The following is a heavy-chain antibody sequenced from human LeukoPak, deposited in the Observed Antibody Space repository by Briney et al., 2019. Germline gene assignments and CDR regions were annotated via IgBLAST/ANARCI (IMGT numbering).Heavy chain of an antibody. CDR3: ARVATGAGGIDY. J-gene: IGHJ4*02. CDR1: GGSISSGGYS. V-gene: IGHV4-30-2*01. Sequence: SETLSLTCAVSGGSISSGGYSWSWIRQPPGKGLEWIGYIYHSGSTYYNPSLKSRVTISVDRSKNQFSLKLSSVTAADTAVYYCARVATGAGGIDYWGQGTLVTVSP. CDR2: IYHSGST. D-gene: IGHD5-12*01.